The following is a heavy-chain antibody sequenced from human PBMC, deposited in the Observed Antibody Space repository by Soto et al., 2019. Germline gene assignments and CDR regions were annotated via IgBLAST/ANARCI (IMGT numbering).Heavy chain of an antibody. D-gene: IGHD5-18*01. V-gene: IGHV1-69*01. J-gene: IGHJ6*02. CDR2: IIPIFGTT. Sequence: QMHLVQSGAEVKKPGSSVKVSCKASGGSFTYTLSWVRQAPGQGLEWMGGIIPIFGTTNYAQKFQDRVTITADESTKTAYMELNTLTSEDTAVYYCERVHSHGTYGMDVWGQGTTVTVSS. CDR1: GGSFTYT. CDR3: ERVHSHGTYGMDV.